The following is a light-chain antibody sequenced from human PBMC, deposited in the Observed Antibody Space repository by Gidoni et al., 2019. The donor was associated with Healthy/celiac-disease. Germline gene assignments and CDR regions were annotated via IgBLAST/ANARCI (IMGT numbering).Light chain of an antibody. V-gene: IGKV1-39*01. CDR1: KSISSY. CDR3: HQSYSTIT. J-gene: IGKJ5*01. Sequence: DIQMFQSPSSLSASVGDRVTITCRASKSISSYLNWYQQKPGKAPKLLIYAASSLQSGVPSRFSGSGSGTDFTLTISSLQPEDFATYYCHQSYSTITFGQGTRLEIK. CDR2: AAS.